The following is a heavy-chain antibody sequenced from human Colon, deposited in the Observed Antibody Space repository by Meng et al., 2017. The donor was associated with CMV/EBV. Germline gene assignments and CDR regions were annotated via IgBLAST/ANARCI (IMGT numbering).Heavy chain of an antibody. D-gene: IGHD1-26*01. CDR1: GFTFSSYG. CDR2: IRYDGNDK. CDR3: ARLLGRLVGASSDVDR. V-gene: IGHV3-30*02. J-gene: IGHJ5*02. Sequence: GESLKISCAASGFTFSSYGMHWVRQAPGKGLEWVAFIRYDGNDKYYADSVKGRFTISRDNSKNTLDLQMNSLRADDTAVYYCARLLGRLVGASSDVDRWGQGTLVTVSS.